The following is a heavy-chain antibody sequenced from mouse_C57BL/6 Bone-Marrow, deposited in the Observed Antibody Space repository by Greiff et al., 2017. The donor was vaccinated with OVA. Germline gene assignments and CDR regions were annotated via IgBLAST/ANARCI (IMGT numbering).Heavy chain of an antibody. CDR3: ARYYGSSYLWYAMDY. D-gene: IGHD1-1*01. CDR2: IYPRSGNT. J-gene: IGHJ4*01. CDR1: GYTFTSYG. Sequence: VQLQQSGAELARPGASVKLSCKASGYTFTSYGISWVKQRTGQGLEWIGEIYPRSGNTYYNEKFKGKATLTADKSSSTAYMELRSLTSEDSAVYFCARYYGSSYLWYAMDYWGQGTSVTVSS. V-gene: IGHV1-81*01.